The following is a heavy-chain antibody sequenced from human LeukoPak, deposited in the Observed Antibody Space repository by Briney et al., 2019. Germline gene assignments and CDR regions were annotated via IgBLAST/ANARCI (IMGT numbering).Heavy chain of an antibody. J-gene: IGHJ5*02. CDR3: ARRVAVGNYFDP. CDR2: ICYSGST. D-gene: IGHD4-11*01. V-gene: IGHV4-59*08. Sequence: PSETLSLTCAFSGGSISTDYWSWVRQPPGKGLQWIGYICYSGSTNYNPSLKSRVTISLNTAKNQFSLRLRSVTAADTAVYYCARRVAVGNYFDPWGQGTLVTVSS. CDR1: GGSISTDY.